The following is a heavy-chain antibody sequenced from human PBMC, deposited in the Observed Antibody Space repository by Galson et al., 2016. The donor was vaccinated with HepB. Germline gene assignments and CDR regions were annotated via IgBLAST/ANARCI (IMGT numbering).Heavy chain of an antibody. CDR1: GFTFSSYG. Sequence: SLRLSCAASGFTFSSYGMHWVRQAPGKGLEWVAVIRYDESNKYDADSVKGRFTISSDNSKNTLYLQMNSLRAEDTAVYYCAVSSGWRPEFDYWGQGTLVTVSS. D-gene: IGHD6-19*01. V-gene: IGHV3-30*02. CDR2: IRYDESNK. J-gene: IGHJ4*02. CDR3: AVSSGWRPEFDY.